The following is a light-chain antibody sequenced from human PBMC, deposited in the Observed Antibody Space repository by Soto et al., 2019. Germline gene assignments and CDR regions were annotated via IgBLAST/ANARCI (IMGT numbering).Light chain of an antibody. Sequence: DIQMTQSPSTLSASVGDRVTITCRASQSISSWLAWYQQKPGKAPKLLIYDASSLESGVPSRFSGSGSGTDFTLTIDRLEPEDFAVYFCQQYTQSLWTFGQGTKVDIK. V-gene: IGKV1-5*01. CDR3: QQYTQSLWT. J-gene: IGKJ1*01. CDR1: QSISSW. CDR2: DAS.